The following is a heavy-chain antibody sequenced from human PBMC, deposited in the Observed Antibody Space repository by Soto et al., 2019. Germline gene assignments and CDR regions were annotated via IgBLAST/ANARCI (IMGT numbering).Heavy chain of an antibody. Sequence: GGSLRLSCAASGFTFSSYAMHWVRQAPGKGLEWVAVISYDGSNKYYADSVKGRFTISRDNSKNTLYLQMNSLRAEDTAVYYCARDGWGYDFGSGYRPSGMDVWGQGTTVTVSS. CDR3: ARDGWGYDFGSGYRPSGMDV. J-gene: IGHJ6*02. CDR2: ISYDGSNK. V-gene: IGHV3-30-3*01. D-gene: IGHD3-3*01. CDR1: GFTFSSYA.